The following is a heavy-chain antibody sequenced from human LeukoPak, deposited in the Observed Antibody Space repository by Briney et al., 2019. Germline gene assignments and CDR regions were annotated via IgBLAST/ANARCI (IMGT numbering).Heavy chain of an antibody. D-gene: IGHD1-26*01. V-gene: IGHV1-69*05. CDR3: AISLYWDSSNKDI. J-gene: IGHJ3*02. Sequence: VASVKVSCKASGGTFSSYAISWMRQAPGQGLEWMGGIIPIFGTANYAQKFQGRVTITTDESTSTAYMELSSLRSEDTAVYYCAISLYWDSSNKDIWGQGTMVTVSS. CDR2: IIPIFGTA. CDR1: GGTFSSYA.